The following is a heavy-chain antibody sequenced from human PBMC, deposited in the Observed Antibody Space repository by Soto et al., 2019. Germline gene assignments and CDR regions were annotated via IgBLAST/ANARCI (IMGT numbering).Heavy chain of an antibody. J-gene: IGHJ3*02. CDR3: AHYFYILVDDAFDI. CDR1: GFSLSTSGVG. D-gene: IGHD2-8*02. Sequence: QITLKESGPTLVKPTQTLTLTCTFSGFSLSTSGVGVGWIRQPPGKALEWLALIYWDDDKRYSPSLKSRLTITNDTTKNQVVLTMTNMDPVDTATYYCAHYFYILVDDAFDIWGQGTMVTVSS. V-gene: IGHV2-5*02. CDR2: IYWDDDK.